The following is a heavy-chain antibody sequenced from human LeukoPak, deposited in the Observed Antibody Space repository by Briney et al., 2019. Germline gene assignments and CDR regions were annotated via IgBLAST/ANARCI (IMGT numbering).Heavy chain of an antibody. CDR1: RFPLRSFA. CDR2: ISGSGDNT. D-gene: IGHD1-7*01. V-gene: IGHV3-23*01. Sequence: GGSLRLSCAASRFPLRSFAMTWVRQAPGKGLEWVAVISGSGDNTYSADSVKGRFTISRDNSKNILYLQMNSLRVEDTALYYCAKGDWNYDPPGDYWGQGTLVTVSS. CDR3: AKGDWNYDPPGDY. J-gene: IGHJ4*02.